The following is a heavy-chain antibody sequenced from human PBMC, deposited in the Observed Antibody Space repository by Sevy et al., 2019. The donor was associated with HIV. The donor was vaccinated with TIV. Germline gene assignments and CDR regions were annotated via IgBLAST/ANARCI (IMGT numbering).Heavy chain of an antibody. CDR3: ARVGCPNGVCYKYYYSFMDV. V-gene: IGHV3-20*04. D-gene: IGHD2-8*01. Sequence: GGSLRLSCAASGFTLDDYGMSWVRQAPGKGLEWVSGINWNRGSIGYADSVKGRFTISRDNAKNSLYLTMKTLRAEDTALYYCARVGCPNGVCYKYYYSFMDVWGTGTTVTVSS. J-gene: IGHJ6*03. CDR1: GFTLDDYG. CDR2: INWNRGSI.